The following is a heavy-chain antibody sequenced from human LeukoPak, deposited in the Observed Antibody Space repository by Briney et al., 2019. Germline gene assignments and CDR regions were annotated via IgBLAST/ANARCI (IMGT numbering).Heavy chain of an antibody. V-gene: IGHV1-18*01. CDR3: ARDLPWDSSGYLGY. CDR1: GYTFTSYG. Sequence: ASVKVSCKASGYTFTSYGISWVRQAPGQGLEWMGWISAYNGNTNYAQKLQGRVTMTTDTSTSTAYMELRSLRSDDTAVYYCARDLPWDSSGYLGYRGQGTLVTVSS. CDR2: ISAYNGNT. D-gene: IGHD3-22*01. J-gene: IGHJ4*02.